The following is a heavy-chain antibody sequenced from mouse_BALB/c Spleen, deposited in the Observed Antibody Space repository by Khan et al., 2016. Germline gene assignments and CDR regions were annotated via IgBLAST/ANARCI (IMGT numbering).Heavy chain of an antibody. CDR3: ARAGYYGYLAY. V-gene: IGHV4-1*02. CDR2: INPDSSTI. D-gene: IGHD1-1*01. Sequence: EVKLLESGGGLVRPGGSLRLSCAASGFDFSRYWMSWVRQAPGKGLEWIGEINPDSSTINYTPSLKHKFIISRDNAKNTLYLQMSKVRSEDTALYYCARAGYYGYLAYWGQGTLVTVSA. J-gene: IGHJ3*01. CDR1: GFDFSRYW.